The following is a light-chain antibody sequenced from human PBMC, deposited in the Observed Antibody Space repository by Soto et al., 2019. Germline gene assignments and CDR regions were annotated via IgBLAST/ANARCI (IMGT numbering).Light chain of an antibody. CDR1: SANIGAGFD. V-gene: IGLV1-40*01. CDR2: GDN. J-gene: IGLJ2*01. Sequence: QSVLTQPPSVSGAPGQRVTISCTGSSANIGAGFDTHWYQQLPGRAPKLLIYGDNNRPSGVPDRFSGSKSGTSASLAITGLQAEDEADYYCQSSDSSLSVVFGGGTKLTVL. CDR3: QSSDSSLSVV.